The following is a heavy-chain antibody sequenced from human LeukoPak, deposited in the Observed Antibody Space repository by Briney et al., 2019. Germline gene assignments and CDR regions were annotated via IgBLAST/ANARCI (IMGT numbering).Heavy chain of an antibody. V-gene: IGHV2-5*02. CDR3: SHSHNLGVTGPVVTFAP. CDR1: GFSLSTGGMG. CDR2: IFWDDNE. D-gene: IGHD2-21*02. J-gene: IGHJ5*02. Sequence: SGPTLVNPTQTLTLTCTFFGFSLSTGGMGVGWIRQPPGKALDWLAFIFWDDNEHYSPSLKNRITITKDNSNNQVILTMTNMDPVDTATYYCSHSHNLGVTGPVVTFAPWGQGTLVTVSS.